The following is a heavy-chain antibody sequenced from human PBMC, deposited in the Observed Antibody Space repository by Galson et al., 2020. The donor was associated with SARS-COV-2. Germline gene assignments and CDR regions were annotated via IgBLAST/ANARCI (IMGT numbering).Heavy chain of an antibody. V-gene: IGHV3-23*01. Sequence: GGSLRLSCVVSGFTFKNYAMSWVRQTPGKGLEWVSIISGSGHTTYYSDSVKGRVTISRDNSNNTLYLQMSSLEAADTAVYYCAKDHFDILDGYNNGYYYYGMDVWGQGTTVTVAS. J-gene: IGHJ6*02. CDR2: ISGSGHTT. CDR3: AKDHFDILDGYNNGYYYYGMDV. CDR1: GFTFKNYA. D-gene: IGHD2-21*02.